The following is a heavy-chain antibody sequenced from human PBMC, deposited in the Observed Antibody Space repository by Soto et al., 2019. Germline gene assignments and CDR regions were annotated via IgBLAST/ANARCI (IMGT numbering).Heavy chain of an antibody. CDR3: AKGYGMDV. V-gene: IGHV3-23*01. CDR2: FTGSGGGSGGTT. J-gene: IGHJ6*02. CDR1: GFTFSNFA. Sequence: PGGSLRLSCAASGFTFSNFAMSWVRQAPGKGLEWVSAFTGSGGGSGGTTYYADSVKGRFTISRDNSKNTLYLQMNSLRAEDTAVYYCAKGYGMDVWGQGTTVNVSS.